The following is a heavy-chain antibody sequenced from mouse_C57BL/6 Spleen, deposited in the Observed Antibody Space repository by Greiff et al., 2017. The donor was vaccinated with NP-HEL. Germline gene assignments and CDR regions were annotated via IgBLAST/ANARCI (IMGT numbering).Heavy chain of an antibody. CDR2: ISDGGSYT. CDR3: AREGSYPYYAMDY. Sequence: EVQVVESGGGLVKPGGSLKLSCAASGFTFSSYAMSWVRQTPEKRLEWVATISDGGSYTYYPDNVKGRFTISRDNAKNNLYLQMSHLKSEDTAMYYCAREGSYPYYAMDYWGQGTSVTVSS. J-gene: IGHJ4*01. D-gene: IGHD1-1*01. CDR1: GFTFSSYA. V-gene: IGHV5-4*01.